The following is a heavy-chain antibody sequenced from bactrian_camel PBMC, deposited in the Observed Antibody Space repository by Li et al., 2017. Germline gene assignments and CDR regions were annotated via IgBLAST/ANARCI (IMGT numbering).Heavy chain of an antibody. D-gene: IGHD1*01. CDR3: AADTTVPRWNRFLSSQWKY. CDR2: IGSDGNT. Sequence: HVQLVESGGGSVQAGESLRLSCAASGETFKLNCMGWFRQAPGAEREVVATIGSDGNTNYSNSVKGRFTISKDNAKNTLYLQMDSLQPEDTGNYYCAADTTVPRWNRFLSSQWKYWGQGTQVTVS. J-gene: IGHJ4*01. CDR1: GETFKLNC. V-gene: IGHV3S53*01.